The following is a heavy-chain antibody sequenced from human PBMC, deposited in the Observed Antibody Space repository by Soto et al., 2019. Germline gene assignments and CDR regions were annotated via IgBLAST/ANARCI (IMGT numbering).Heavy chain of an antibody. D-gene: IGHD4-17*01. CDR1: GFTFSSYG. Sequence: QVKLVDSGGGVVQPGRSLRLSCRTSGFTFSSYGMHWVRQAPGKGPEWVAFISNDGSKTDYAHSVKGRFTVSRDNPKNTLFLQMNSLRGEDTAVYYCTKLRSSLQCPPFDPWGHGTLVTVSS. CDR2: ISNDGSKT. CDR3: TKLRSSLQCPPFDP. J-gene: IGHJ5*02. V-gene: IGHV3-30*18.